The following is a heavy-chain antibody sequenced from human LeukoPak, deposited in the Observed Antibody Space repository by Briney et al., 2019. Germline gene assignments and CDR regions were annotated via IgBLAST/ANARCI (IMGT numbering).Heavy chain of an antibody. D-gene: IGHD1/OR15-1a*01. CDR2: ISHDGSNK. V-gene: IGHV3-30*04. CDR1: GFTFSTYA. CDR3: ARLELEHSGY. J-gene: IGHJ4*02. Sequence: GGSLRLSCAASGFTFSTYAMHWVRQAPGKGLEWVAVISHDGSNKYYADSVKGRFTISRDNSKNTLYLQMNSLRAEDTAVYYCARLELEHSGYWGQGTLVTVSS.